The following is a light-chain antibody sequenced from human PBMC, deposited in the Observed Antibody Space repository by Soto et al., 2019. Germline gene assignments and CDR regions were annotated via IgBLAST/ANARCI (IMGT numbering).Light chain of an antibody. V-gene: IGKV3-20*01. CDR2: DAS. CDR3: QQYGSSPLT. CDR1: QSVSSY. J-gene: IGKJ4*01. Sequence: EIVLTQSPATLSLSPGERATLSCRASQSVSSYLAWYQQKPGQAPRLLIYDASNRATGIPARFSGSGSGTDFTLTISRLEPEDFAVYYCQQYGSSPLTFGGGTKVDI.